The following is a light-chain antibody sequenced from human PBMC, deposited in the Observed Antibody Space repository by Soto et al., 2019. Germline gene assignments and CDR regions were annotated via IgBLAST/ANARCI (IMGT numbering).Light chain of an antibody. Sequence: ILVTQSPATLSVSPGERAALSCRASQSVRSNLAWYHQKPGQSPRLLIYGASTRATGIPARFSGSGSGTEFTLTISSLQSEDFAVYYCQQYNNWPPITFGQGTRLEIK. CDR1: QSVRSN. J-gene: IGKJ5*01. CDR2: GAS. V-gene: IGKV3-15*01. CDR3: QQYNNWPPIT.